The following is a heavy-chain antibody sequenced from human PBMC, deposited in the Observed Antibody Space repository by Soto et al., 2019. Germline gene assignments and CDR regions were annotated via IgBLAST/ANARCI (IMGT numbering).Heavy chain of an antibody. CDR3: AITMVWGAISDYYYGIDV. CDR1: GFNFGPFW. D-gene: IGHD3-10*01. Sequence: GGSLRLSCAASGFNFGPFWMHWVRQAPGKGLVWVSHINSDGSTIVYADSVKGRFTISRDNAKNSLYLQMNSLRAEDTAVYYCAITMVWGAISDYYYGIDVWGQGTTVTVSS. J-gene: IGHJ6*02. CDR2: INSDGSTI. V-gene: IGHV3-74*01.